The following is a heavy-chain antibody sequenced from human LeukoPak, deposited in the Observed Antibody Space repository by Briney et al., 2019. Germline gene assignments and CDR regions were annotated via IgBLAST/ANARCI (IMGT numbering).Heavy chain of an antibody. D-gene: IGHD3-16*01. V-gene: IGHV1-2*02. Sequence: ASVKVSCKASGYSFTGYCIHWVRQAPGQGLEWMAWINPNSGGRNYAQKFQGRVTMTRDTSFSTAYMELSRLGSDATAVSYCASGGGGLKPASSGLNAAFDIWGHGTMVTVSS. CDR2: INPNSGGR. CDR3: ASGGGGLKPASSGLNAAFDI. CDR1: GYSFTGYC. J-gene: IGHJ3*02.